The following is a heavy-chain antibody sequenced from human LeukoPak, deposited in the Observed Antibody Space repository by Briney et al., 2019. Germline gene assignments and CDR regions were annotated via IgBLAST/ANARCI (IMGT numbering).Heavy chain of an antibody. J-gene: IGHJ3*02. V-gene: IGHV3-7*01. D-gene: IGHD6-13*01. CDR3: ARDEPYSSSWYPI. Sequence: PGGSLRLSCAASGFTFSNYWMSWVRQAPGKGLEWVANIKEDGSEKYYVDSVKGRFIISRDNAKNSLYLQMNSLRAEDTAVYYCARDEPYSSSWYPIWGQGTMVTVSS. CDR2: IKEDGSEK. CDR1: GFTFSNYW.